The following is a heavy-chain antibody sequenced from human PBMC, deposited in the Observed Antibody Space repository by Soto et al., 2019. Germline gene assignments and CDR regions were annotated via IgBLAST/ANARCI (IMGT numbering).Heavy chain of an antibody. Sequence: GGSLRLSCAASGFTFSSYAMHWVRQAPGKGLEWVAVISYDGSNKYYADSVKGRFTISRDNSKNTLYLQMNSLRAEDTAVYYCARDQLPIGMDVWGQGTTVTVSS. CDR2: ISYDGSNK. CDR3: ARDQLPIGMDV. CDR1: GFTFSSYA. J-gene: IGHJ6*02. D-gene: IGHD1-26*01. V-gene: IGHV3-30-3*01.